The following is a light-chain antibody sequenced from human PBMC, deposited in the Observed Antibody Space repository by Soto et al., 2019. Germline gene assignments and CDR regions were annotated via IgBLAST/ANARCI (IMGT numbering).Light chain of an antibody. J-gene: IGLJ1*01. CDR3: SSYIGSSTRV. Sequence: QSVLTQPASVSGSPGQSITISCTGTSSDIGTYTYVSWYQQHPGKAPKLMIFEVSNRPPGVSNRFSGSKSGNTASLTISGLQDEDEADYYCSSYIGSSTRVFGTGTKV. V-gene: IGLV2-14*01. CDR2: EVS. CDR1: SSDIGTYTY.